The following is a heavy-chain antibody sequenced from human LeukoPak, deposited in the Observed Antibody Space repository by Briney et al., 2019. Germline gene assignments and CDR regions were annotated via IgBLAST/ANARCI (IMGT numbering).Heavy chain of an antibody. V-gene: IGHV3-23*01. D-gene: IGHD6-6*01. CDR1: GFTFSSYA. CDR2: ISGSGGST. J-gene: IGHJ1*01. CDR3: AKDRERQLGSSEYFQH. Sequence: PGGSLRLSCAASGFTFSSYAMSWVRQAPGKGLEWVSAISGSGGSTYYADSVKGRFTISRDNSKNTLYLQMNSLRAEDTAVYYCAKDRERQLGSSEYFQHWGQGTLVTVSS.